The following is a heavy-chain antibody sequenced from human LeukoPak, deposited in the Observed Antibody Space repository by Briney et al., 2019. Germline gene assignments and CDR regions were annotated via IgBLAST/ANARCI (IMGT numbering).Heavy chain of an antibody. Sequence: SETLSLTCTVSGYSISSGYYWGWIRQPPGKGLEWIGSIYHSGSTYYNPSLKSRVTISVDTSKNQFSLKLTSVTAADTAVYYCVRDSYNGYLTFDYWGQGTLVTVSS. V-gene: IGHV4-38-2*02. J-gene: IGHJ4*02. CDR2: IYHSGST. D-gene: IGHD5-12*01. CDR1: GYSISSGYY. CDR3: VRDSYNGYLTFDY.